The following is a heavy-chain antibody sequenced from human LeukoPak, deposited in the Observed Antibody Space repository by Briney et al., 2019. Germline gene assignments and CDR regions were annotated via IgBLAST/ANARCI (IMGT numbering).Heavy chain of an antibody. CDR3: ARVGDSSGYYIAY. Sequence: GGSLRLSCAVSGFTFSTYSMNWVRQAPGKGLEWISFIRHDSSDIYYADSVKGRFTTSRDNARDSLYLQMNSLRAEDTAVYYCARVGDSSGYYIAYWGQGTLVTVSS. CDR2: IRHDSSDI. V-gene: IGHV3-48*01. D-gene: IGHD3-22*01. J-gene: IGHJ4*02. CDR1: GFTFSTYS.